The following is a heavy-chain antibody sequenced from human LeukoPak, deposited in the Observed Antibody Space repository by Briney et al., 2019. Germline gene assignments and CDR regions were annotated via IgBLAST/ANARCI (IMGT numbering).Heavy chain of an antibody. Sequence: GESLKVSCKGSGYSFTSYWSGWVRQMPGKGLEWMGIIYPGDSDTRYSPSFQGQVTISADKSISTAYLQWSSLKASDTAMYYCARSALRGYYYDSSGYYNFDYWGQGTLVTVSS. CDR2: IYPGDSDT. J-gene: IGHJ4*02. CDR1: GYSFTSYW. V-gene: IGHV5-51*01. D-gene: IGHD3-22*01. CDR3: ARSALRGYYYDSSGYYNFDY.